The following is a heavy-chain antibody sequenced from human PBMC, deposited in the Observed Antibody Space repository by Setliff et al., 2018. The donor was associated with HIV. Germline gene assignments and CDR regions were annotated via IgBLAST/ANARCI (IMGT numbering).Heavy chain of an antibody. CDR3: ARHVSPEYSDYAHWYFDL. CDR1: GGSVSSSSYY. Sequence: PSETLSLTCTVSGGSVSSSSYYWGWIRQPTGKGLEWIGAIYYSGDTQYNPSFKTRVIMSVDTSKNQFSLRLISVTAADTAVYYCARHVSPEYSDYAHWYFDLWGRGTLVTVSS. J-gene: IGHJ2*01. CDR2: IYYSGDT. V-gene: IGHV4-39*01. D-gene: IGHD5-12*01.